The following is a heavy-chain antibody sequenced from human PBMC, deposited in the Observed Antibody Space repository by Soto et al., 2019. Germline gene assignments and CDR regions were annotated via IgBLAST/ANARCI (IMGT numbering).Heavy chain of an antibody. V-gene: IGHV3-74*01. CDR3: ARGGADTAMAHDY. CDR1: GFIFSSHW. Sequence: EVQLVESGGGLVQPGGSLRLSCTASGFIFSSHWMHWVRQAPGEGLVWVSRTNTDGSTTNYADSVKGRFTISRDNAKNTLYVQMNSLRDEDTAVYYCARGGADTAMAHDYWGQGTLVTVSS. D-gene: IGHD5-18*01. J-gene: IGHJ4*02. CDR2: TNTDGSTT.